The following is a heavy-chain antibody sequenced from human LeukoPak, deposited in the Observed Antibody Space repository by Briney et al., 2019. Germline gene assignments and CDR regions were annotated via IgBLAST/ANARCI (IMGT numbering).Heavy chain of an antibody. J-gene: IGHJ5*02. V-gene: IGHV4-34*01. Sequence: ETLSLTCAVSGGSFSGDYRSWIRQPPGEGLEWIGEINDSGSTKNNPSLKSRVTIAADTSKSHCSLKVSSVNAAARAVYYYANYNWFDPWGQGTLVTVSS. CDR1: GGSFSGDY. CDR3: ANYNWFDP. CDR2: INDSGST.